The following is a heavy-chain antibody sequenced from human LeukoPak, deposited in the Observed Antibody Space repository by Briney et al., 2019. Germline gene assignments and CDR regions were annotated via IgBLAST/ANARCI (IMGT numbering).Heavy chain of an antibody. CDR1: GGSISSYY. V-gene: IGHV4-59*01. D-gene: IGHD3-22*01. CDR3: ATYSDITGSFDY. Sequence: SETLSLTCTVSGGSISSYYWSWIRQPPGKGLEWIGYNFHSVTTNYNPSLQSRVFISVDTSKNQFSLDLTFVTAADTAVYYCATYSDITGSFDYWGQGTLVTVSS. J-gene: IGHJ4*02. CDR2: NFHSVTT.